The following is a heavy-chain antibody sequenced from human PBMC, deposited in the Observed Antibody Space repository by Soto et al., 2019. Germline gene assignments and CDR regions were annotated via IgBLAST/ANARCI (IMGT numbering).Heavy chain of an antibody. Sequence: SETLSLTCTVSGGSISSSSYFWGWIRQPPGKGLEWIGSIYYSGGTYYNPSLKSRVTISVDTSKNQFSLKLSSVTAADTAVYYCASYSESHASDIWGQGTMVTVSS. J-gene: IGHJ3*02. CDR2: IYYSGGT. CDR3: ASYSESHASDI. CDR1: GGSISSSSYF. V-gene: IGHV4-39*01. D-gene: IGHD2-15*01.